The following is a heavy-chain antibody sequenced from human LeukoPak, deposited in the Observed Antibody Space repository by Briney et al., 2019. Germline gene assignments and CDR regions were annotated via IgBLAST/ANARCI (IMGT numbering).Heavy chain of an antibody. J-gene: IGHJ4*02. CDR1: EFTVSTNY. CDR3: ARDKFRGYFDY. Sequence: PGGSLRLSCAASEFTVSTNYMNWVRQAPGKGLEWVSAIYSGGTTYYADSVKGRFTISRDTSKNTLYLQVNSLRAEDTAVYYCARDKFRGYFDYWGQGTLVTVSS. D-gene: IGHD3-10*01. CDR2: IYSGGTT. V-gene: IGHV3-66*01.